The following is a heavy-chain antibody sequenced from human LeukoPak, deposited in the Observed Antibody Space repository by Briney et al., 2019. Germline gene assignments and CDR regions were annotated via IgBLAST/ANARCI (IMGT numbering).Heavy chain of an antibody. V-gene: IGHV4-59*01. Sequence: SETLSLTCTVSGGSISSYYWSWIRQPPGMGLEWIGYIYYSGSTNYNPSLKSRVTISVDTSKNQFSLKLSSVTAADTAVYYCARESFPDAFDIWGQGTMVTVSS. CDR2: IYYSGST. CDR3: ARESFPDAFDI. D-gene: IGHD1-26*01. J-gene: IGHJ3*02. CDR1: GGSISSYY.